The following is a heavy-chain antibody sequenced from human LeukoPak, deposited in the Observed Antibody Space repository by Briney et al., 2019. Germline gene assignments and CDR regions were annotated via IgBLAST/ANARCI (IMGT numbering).Heavy chain of an antibody. D-gene: IGHD2-8*01. CDR3: ARQVRLIVLMVYAEFDY. J-gene: IGHJ4*02. V-gene: IGHV4-39*01. CDR1: GGSISSSSYY. Sequence: PSETLSLTCTVSGGSISSSSYYWGWIRQPPGKGLEWIGSIYYSGSTYYNPSLKSRVTISVDTSKNQFSLKLSSVTAADTAVYYCARQVRLIVLMVYAEFDYWGQGTLVTVSS. CDR2: IYYSGST.